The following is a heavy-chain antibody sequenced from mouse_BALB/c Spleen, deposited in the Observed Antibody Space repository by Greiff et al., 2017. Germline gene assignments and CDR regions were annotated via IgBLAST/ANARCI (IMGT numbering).Heavy chain of an antibody. V-gene: IGHV1-69*02. J-gene: IGHJ4*01. CDR3: ARKDGFYAMDY. CDR1: GYTFTSYW. D-gene: IGHD2-3*01. CDR2: IDPSDSYT. Sequence: QVQLQQSGAELVKPGASVKLSCKASGYTFTSYWMHWVKQRPGQGLEWIGEIDPSDSYTNYNQKFKGKATLTVDKSSSTAYMQLSSLTSEDSAVYYCARKDGFYAMDYWGQGTSVTVSS.